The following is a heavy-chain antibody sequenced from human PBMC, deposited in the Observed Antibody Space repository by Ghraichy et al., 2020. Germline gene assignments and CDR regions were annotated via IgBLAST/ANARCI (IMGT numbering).Heavy chain of an antibody. Sequence: GGSLRLSCAASGFTFSSYGMHWVRQAPGKGLEWVAVIWYDGSNKYHADSVKGRFTISRDNSKNTLYLQTNSLRAEDTAVYYCARVGEYCSSTSCYPNYYYYYYGMDVWGQGTTVTVSS. CDR3: ARVGEYCSSTSCYPNYYYYYYGMDV. CDR2: IWYDGSNK. D-gene: IGHD2-2*01. V-gene: IGHV3-33*01. CDR1: GFTFSSYG. J-gene: IGHJ6*02.